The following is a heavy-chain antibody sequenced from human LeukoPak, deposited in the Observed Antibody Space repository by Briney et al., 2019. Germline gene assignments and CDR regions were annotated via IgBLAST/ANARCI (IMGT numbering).Heavy chain of an antibody. CDR2: ISSSGSTI. J-gene: IGHJ3*02. CDR3: ARENYVYDYVWGSYRSDAFDI. V-gene: IGHV3-48*04. CDR1: GFTFSSYW. D-gene: IGHD3-16*02. Sequence: GGSLRLSCAASGFTFSSYWMSWVRQAPGKGLEWVSYISSSGSTIYYADSVKGRFTISRDNAKNSLYLQMNSLRAEDTAVYYCARENYVYDYVWGSYRSDAFDIWGQGTMVTVSS.